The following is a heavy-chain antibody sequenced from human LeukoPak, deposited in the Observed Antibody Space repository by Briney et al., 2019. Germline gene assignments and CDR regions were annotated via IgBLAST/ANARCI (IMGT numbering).Heavy chain of an antibody. J-gene: IGHJ1*01. CDR2: IYYSGST. V-gene: IGHV4-59*01. CDR3: ARVSIWNSHFQH. CDR1: GGSISSYY. D-gene: IGHD1-7*01. Sequence: PSETLSLTCTVSGGSISSYYWSWIRQPPGKGLERIGYIYYSGSTNYNPPLKSRVTISVDTSKNQFSLKLSSVTAADTAVYYCARVSIWNSHFQHWGQGTLVTVST.